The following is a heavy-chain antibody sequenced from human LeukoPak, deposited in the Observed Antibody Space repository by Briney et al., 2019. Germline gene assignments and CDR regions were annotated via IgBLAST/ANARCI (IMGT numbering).Heavy chain of an antibody. CDR3: VRDVGAVRGEVYFDY. J-gene: IGHJ4*02. Sequence: PGGSLRLSCAASGFTFSNYGMNWVRQAPGKGLEWVSGISGSGGSTYSADSVKGRFIISRDNSKNMLYLQMNSLRAEDTAMYFCVRDVGAVRGEVYFDYWGQGTLVTVSS. CDR2: ISGSGGST. V-gene: IGHV3-23*01. D-gene: IGHD3-10*01. CDR1: GFTFSNYG.